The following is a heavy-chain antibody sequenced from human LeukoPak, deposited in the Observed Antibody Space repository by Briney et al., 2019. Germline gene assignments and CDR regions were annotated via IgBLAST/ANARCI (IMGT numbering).Heavy chain of an antibody. V-gene: IGHV4-30-4*07. CDR3: ARDYRQWLARSDAFDI. CDR1: GGSISSGGYS. D-gene: IGHD6-19*01. Sequence: SEALSLTCAVSGGSISSGGYSWSWIRQPPGKGLEWIGYIYYSGSTYYNPSLKSRVTISVDTSKNQFSLKLSSVTAADTAVYYCARDYRQWLARSDAFDIWGQGTMVTVSS. CDR2: IYYSGST. J-gene: IGHJ3*02.